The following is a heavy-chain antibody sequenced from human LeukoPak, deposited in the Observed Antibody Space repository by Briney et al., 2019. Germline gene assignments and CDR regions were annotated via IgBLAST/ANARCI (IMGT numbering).Heavy chain of an antibody. D-gene: IGHD3-22*01. CDR2: ISGSGGST. Sequence: GGSLRLTCAASGFTFSSYAMSWVRQAPGKGLEWVSAISGSGGSTYYADSVKGRFTISRDNSKNTLYLQMNSLRAEDTAVYYCAKGDYDSSGYYDIYFDYWGQGTLVTVSS. CDR1: GFTFSSYA. CDR3: AKGDYDSSGYYDIYFDY. J-gene: IGHJ4*02. V-gene: IGHV3-23*01.